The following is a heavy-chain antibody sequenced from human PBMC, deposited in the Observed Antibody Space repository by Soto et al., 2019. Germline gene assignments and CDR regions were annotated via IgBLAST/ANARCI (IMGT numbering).Heavy chain of an antibody. CDR1: GGTFSSYA. J-gene: IGHJ1*01. D-gene: IGHD2-15*01. CDR3: ARGYCSGGSCDAEYFQH. Sequence: QVQLVQSGAEVKKPGSSVKVSCKASGGTFSSYAISWVRQAPGQGLEWMGGIIPIFGTANYAQKFQGSVTITSAESTSTAYMELSRLRSEDTAGYYCARGYCSGGSCDAEYFQHWGQGTLVTVSS. V-gene: IGHV1-69*01. CDR2: IIPIFGTA.